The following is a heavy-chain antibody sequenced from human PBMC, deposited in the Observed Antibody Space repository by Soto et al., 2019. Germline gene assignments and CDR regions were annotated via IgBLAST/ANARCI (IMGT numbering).Heavy chain of an antibody. Sequence: SETLSLTCTVSGGSISSNIYYWGWIRQPPGKGLEWIGYIYYSGSTNYNPSLKSRVTISVDTSKNQFSLKLSSVTAADTAVYYCARRYGWNFDYWGQGTLVTVS. D-gene: IGHD6-19*01. CDR3: ARRYGWNFDY. V-gene: IGHV4-61*05. CDR2: IYYSGST. J-gene: IGHJ4*02. CDR1: GGSISSNIYY.